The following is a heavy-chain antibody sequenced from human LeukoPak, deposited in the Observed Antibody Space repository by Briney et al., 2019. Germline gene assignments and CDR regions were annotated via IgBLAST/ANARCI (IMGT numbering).Heavy chain of an antibody. Sequence: ASVKVSCKASGYTFTGYYMHWVRQAPGQGLEWMGWINPNSGGTNYAQKFQGRVTMTRDTSISTAYMELSRLRSDDTAVYYCARSRGLTAAAVRAVFDHWGQGTLVTVSS. CDR3: ARSRGLTAAAVRAVFDH. J-gene: IGHJ4*02. V-gene: IGHV1-2*02. CDR1: GYTFTGYY. D-gene: IGHD6-13*01. CDR2: INPNSGGT.